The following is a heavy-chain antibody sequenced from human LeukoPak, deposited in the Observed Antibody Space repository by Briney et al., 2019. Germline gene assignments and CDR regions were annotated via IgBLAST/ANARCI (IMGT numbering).Heavy chain of an antibody. D-gene: IGHD2-15*01. J-gene: IGHJ5*02. CDR3: ARGGGYP. CDR2: ISSNGGST. Sequence: GGSLRLSCAASGFTFSSYAMHWVRQAPGKGLEYVSAISSNGGSTYYANSVKGRFTISRDNSKNTLYLQMGSLRAEDMAVYYCARGGGYPWGQGTLVTVSS. CDR1: GFTFSSYA. V-gene: IGHV3-64*01.